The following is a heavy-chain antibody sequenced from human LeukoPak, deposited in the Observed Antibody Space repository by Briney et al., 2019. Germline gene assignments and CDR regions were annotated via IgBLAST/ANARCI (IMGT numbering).Heavy chain of an antibody. CDR1: GFTFSSYG. J-gene: IGHJ4*02. CDR3: AKVSRHYDILTGEYYFDY. CDR2: ISYDGSNK. Sequence: PGGSLRLSCAASGFTFSSYGMHWVRQAPGKGLEWVAVISYDGSNKYYADSVKGRFTISRDNSKNTLYLQMNSLRAEDTAVYYCAKVSRHYDILTGEYYFDYWGQGTLVTVSS. V-gene: IGHV3-30*18. D-gene: IGHD3-9*01.